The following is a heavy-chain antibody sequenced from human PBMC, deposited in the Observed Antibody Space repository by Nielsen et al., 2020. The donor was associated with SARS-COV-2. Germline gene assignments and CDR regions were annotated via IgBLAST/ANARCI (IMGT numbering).Heavy chain of an antibody. J-gene: IGHJ6*02. CDR1: GFTFSSYE. CDR3: AREAGRYCSSTSCYEVGGMDV. CDR2: ISSSGSTI. Sequence: GESLRISCAASGFTFSSYEMNWVRQAPGKGLEWVSYISSSGSTIYYADSVKGRFTISRDGAKNSLFLQMNSLRAEDTAVYYCAREAGRYCSSTSCYEVGGMDVWGQGTTVTVSS. D-gene: IGHD2-2*01. V-gene: IGHV3-48*03.